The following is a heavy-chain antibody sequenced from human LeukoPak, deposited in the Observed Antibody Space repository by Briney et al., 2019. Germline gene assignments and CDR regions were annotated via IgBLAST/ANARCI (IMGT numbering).Heavy chain of an antibody. J-gene: IGHJ4*02. Sequence: PGGSLRLSCAASGFTFSSYAMHWVRQAPGKGLEWVAVISDDGSTKYYADSVMGRFTISRDNSKNTLYLQMNSLRLEDTAVYYCAKDPYSAGTFRDRGYYFDYWGQGTLVTVSS. CDR2: ISDDGSTK. CDR1: GFTFSSYA. D-gene: IGHD6-13*01. V-gene: IGHV3-30*04. CDR3: AKDPYSAGTFRDRGYYFDY.